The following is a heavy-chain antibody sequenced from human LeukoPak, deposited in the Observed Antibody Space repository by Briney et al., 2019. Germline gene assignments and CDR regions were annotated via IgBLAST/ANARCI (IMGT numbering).Heavy chain of an antibody. CDR2: LSGSGGST. CDR3: PKGRTPDY. D-gene: IGHD2-15*01. Sequence: GGSLRLSCAASGFTFSTYVMTGVRQAPGKGLEWVSALSGSGGSTFYADSVKGRFTISRDNSNSTLYLQMNSLRAEDTSGYYCPKGRTPDYWGQGTLVTVSS. CDR1: GFTFSTYV. J-gene: IGHJ4*02. V-gene: IGHV3-23*01.